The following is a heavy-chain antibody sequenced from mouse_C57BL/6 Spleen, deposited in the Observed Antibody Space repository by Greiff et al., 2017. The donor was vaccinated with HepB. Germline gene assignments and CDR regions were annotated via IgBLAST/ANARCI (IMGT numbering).Heavy chain of an antibody. CDR1: GFTFSDYG. J-gene: IGHJ4*01. CDR2: ISSGSSTI. D-gene: IGHD1-1*01. V-gene: IGHV5-17*01. Sequence: EVQGVESGGGLVKPGGSLKLSCAASGFTFSDYGMHWVRQAPEKGLEWVAYISSGSSTIYYADTVKGRFTISRDNAKNTMFLQMISLRSEDTAMYYCARPLFDDGSSPYAMDYLGQGTSVTVSS. CDR3: ARPLFDDGSSPYAMDY.